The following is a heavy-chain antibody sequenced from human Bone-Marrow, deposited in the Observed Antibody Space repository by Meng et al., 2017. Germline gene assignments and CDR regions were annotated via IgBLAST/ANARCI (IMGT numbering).Heavy chain of an antibody. CDR2: CSSSGGST. D-gene: IGHD5-12*01. V-gene: IGHV3-23*01. J-gene: IGHJ4*02. CDR3: AKGKGGYDPFDS. CDR1: GFTFSSYA. Sequence: EVHLLESGGGLLQPGGSLRLSCAASGFTFSSYARSWVRQAPGKGLEWFSACSSSGGSTYYADSVKGRFTISRDNSKNTLYLQMNSLRAEDTALYYCAKGKGGYDPFDSWGQGTLVTVSS.